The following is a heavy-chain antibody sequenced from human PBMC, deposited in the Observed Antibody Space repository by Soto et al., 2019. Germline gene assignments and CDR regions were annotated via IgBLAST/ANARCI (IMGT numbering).Heavy chain of an antibody. V-gene: IGHV3-30*18. J-gene: IGHJ6*02. Sequence: QVQLVESGGGVVQPGGSLRLSCAGSGFSFSTYGMHWVRQAPGKGLEWMAVISHDGSEKSYADSVRGRFTISRDNSKNTLYLQMNNLRTEDTTVYFCAKGSQEKVSLYYALDVWGQGTSVIV. CDR1: GFSFSTYG. CDR3: AKGSQEKVSLYYALDV. D-gene: IGHD3-10*01. CDR2: ISHDGSEK.